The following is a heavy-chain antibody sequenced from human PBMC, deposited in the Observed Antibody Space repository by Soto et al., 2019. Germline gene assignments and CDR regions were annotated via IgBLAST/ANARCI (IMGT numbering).Heavy chain of an antibody. CDR1: GDSISSYY. D-gene: IGHD6-13*01. CDR2: IYYSGST. J-gene: IGHJ4*02. CDR3: ARGGGDSSWYGY. V-gene: IGHV4-59*01. Sequence: SETLSLTCTVSGDSISSYYWSWIRQPPGKGLEWIGYIYYSGSTNYNPSLKSRVTISVDTSKNQFSLKLSSVTAADTAMYYCARGGGDSSWYGYWGQGTLVTVSS.